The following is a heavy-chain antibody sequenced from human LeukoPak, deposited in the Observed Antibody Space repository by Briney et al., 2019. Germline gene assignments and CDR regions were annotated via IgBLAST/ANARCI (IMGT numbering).Heavy chain of an antibody. CDR2: IGTSSTTI. CDR1: GGSISHYY. D-gene: IGHD4-23*01. CDR3: AKDRGDYGGKGPLGY. Sequence: PSETLSLTCTVSGGSISHYYWSWIRQPPGKGLEWVSNIGTSSTTIYYADSVKGRFTISRDNAKNSLYLQMNSLRAEDTAVYYCAKDRGDYGGKGPLGYWGQGTLVTVSS. J-gene: IGHJ4*02. V-gene: IGHV3-11*01.